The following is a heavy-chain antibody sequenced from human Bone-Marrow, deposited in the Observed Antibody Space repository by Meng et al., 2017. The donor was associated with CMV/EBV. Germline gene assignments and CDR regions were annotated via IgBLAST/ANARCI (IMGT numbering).Heavy chain of an antibody. V-gene: IGHV3-9*03. Sequence: LSLTCGASGFTFDDYAMHWVRQAPGKGLEWVSGISWSSGSIGYADSVKGRVTISRDNAKNSLYLQMNSLRAEDMALYYCAKDIGHDFPLSYGMDVWGQGTTVTVSS. CDR2: ISWSSGSI. J-gene: IGHJ6*02. CDR1: GFTFDDYA. D-gene: IGHD3-3*01. CDR3: AKDIGHDFPLSYGMDV.